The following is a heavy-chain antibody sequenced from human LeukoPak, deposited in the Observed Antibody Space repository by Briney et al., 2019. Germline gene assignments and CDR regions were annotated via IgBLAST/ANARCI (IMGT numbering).Heavy chain of an antibody. J-gene: IGHJ6*02. CDR2: INPSGGST. V-gene: IGHV1-46*01. CDR1: GYTFTGYY. D-gene: IGHD3-3*01. Sequence: ASVKVSCKASGYTFTGYYMHWVRQAPGQGLEWMGIINPSGGSTSYAQKFQGRVTMTRDTSTSTVYMELSSLRSEDTAVYYCARVIHHYDFWSGSRGMDVWGQGTTVTVSS. CDR3: ARVIHHYDFWSGSRGMDV.